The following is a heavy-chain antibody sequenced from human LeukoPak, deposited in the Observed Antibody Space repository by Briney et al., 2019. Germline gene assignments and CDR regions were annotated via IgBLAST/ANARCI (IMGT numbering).Heavy chain of an antibody. D-gene: IGHD3-10*01. J-gene: IGHJ4*02. CDR1: GFTFSGYW. CDR2: IKQDGSEQ. Sequence: QPGGSLRLSCAASGFTFSGYWMNWVRQAPGRGLEWVAHIKQDGSEQYYVDSVKGRFTISRDNARNALYLQMNSLRAEDTAIYYCTNVPRGVGDYRGQGTLVTVSS. V-gene: IGHV3-7*01. CDR3: TNVPRGVGDY.